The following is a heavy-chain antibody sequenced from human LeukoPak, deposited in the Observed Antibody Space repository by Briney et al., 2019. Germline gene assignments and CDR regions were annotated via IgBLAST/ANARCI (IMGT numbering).Heavy chain of an antibody. V-gene: IGHV4-39*01. Sequence: AETLSLTCTVSRGSISSRSDYWWAWIRQPPGQGLEWIGSVYHRGGIYYNPSPKSRLTISVDTSKDHFSLNLASVTAADTAVYYCARQRAHGTWAFDYWGQGTLLTVSS. CDR2: VYHRGGI. CDR3: ARQRAHGTWAFDY. J-gene: IGHJ4*02. CDR1: RGSISSRSDY. D-gene: IGHD1-26*01.